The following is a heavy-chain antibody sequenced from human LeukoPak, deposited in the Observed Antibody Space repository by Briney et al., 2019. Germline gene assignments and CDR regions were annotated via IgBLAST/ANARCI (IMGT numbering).Heavy chain of an antibody. V-gene: IGHV3-30-3*01. CDR2: ISYDGSNK. J-gene: IGHJ3*02. CDR1: GFTFSSYA. D-gene: IGHD5-24*01. CDR3: ARDPNRRRDGYKSGAFDI. Sequence: GRSLRLSCAASGFTFSSYAMHWVRQAPGKGLEWVAVISYDGSNKYYADSVKGRFTISRDNSKNTLYLQMNSLRAEDTAVYYCARDPNRRRDGYKSGAFDIWGQGTMVTVSS.